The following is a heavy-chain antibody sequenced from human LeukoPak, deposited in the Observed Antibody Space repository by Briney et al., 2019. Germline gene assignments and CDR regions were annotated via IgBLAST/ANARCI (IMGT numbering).Heavy chain of an antibody. J-gene: IGHJ5*02. CDR3: ARGAMVRGNNWFDP. Sequence: SETLSLTCTVSNYSISRGYYWGWIRRPPGKGLEWIGSIYYSGSTYYNPSLKSRVTISVDTSKNQFSLKLSSVTAADTAVYYCARGAMVRGNNWFDPWGQGTLVTVSS. D-gene: IGHD3-10*01. CDR1: NYSISRGYY. CDR2: IYYSGST. V-gene: IGHV4-38-2*02.